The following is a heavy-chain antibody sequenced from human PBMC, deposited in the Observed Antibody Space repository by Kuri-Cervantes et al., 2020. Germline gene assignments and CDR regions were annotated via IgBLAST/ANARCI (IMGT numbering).Heavy chain of an antibody. V-gene: IGHV3-72*01. CDR2: TRNKANSYST. D-gene: IGHD2-8*02. CDR1: GFTFSDYY. J-gene: IGHJ2*01. Sequence: GESLKISCAASGFTFSDYYMDWVRQAPGKGLEWVGRTRNKANSYSTEYAASVKGRFTISRDNSKNSLYLQMNSLRAEDTALYYCAKPNLLYWWSRREREDWYFDLWGRGTLVTVSS. CDR3: AKPNLLYWWSRREREDWYFDL.